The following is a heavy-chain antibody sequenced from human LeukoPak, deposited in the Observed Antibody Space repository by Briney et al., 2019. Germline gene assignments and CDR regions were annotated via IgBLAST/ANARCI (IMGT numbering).Heavy chain of an antibody. D-gene: IGHD4-11*01. V-gene: IGHV5-51*01. Sequence: GESLKISCKGSGYSFSSYWIGWVRQMPGKGLEWMGIIYPGDSDTRYSPSFQGQVTISADKSISTAYLQWSSLKASDTAMYYCAGWRAGSNYGTWFDPWGQGTLVTVSS. J-gene: IGHJ5*02. CDR3: AGWRAGSNYGTWFDP. CDR1: GYSFSSYW. CDR2: IYPGDSDT.